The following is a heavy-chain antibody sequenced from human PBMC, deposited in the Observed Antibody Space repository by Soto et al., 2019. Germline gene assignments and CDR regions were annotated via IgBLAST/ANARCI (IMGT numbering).Heavy chain of an antibody. Sequence: GGSLRLSCAASGFTFSTYVMHWVRQSPGKGLEWVAVISRDGSNKFYGESVKGRFAISRDNSKNTLSVQMNSLRVEDTAVYYCAKDRGGDGGSIDIWGQGTMVTVSS. CDR1: GFTFSTYV. CDR2: ISRDGSNK. CDR3: AKDRGGDGGSIDI. J-gene: IGHJ3*02. D-gene: IGHD2-21*02. V-gene: IGHV3-30*18.